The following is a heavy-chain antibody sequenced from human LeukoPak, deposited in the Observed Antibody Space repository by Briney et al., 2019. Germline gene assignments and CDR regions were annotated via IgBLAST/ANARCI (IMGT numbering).Heavy chain of an antibody. V-gene: IGHV3-30*03. J-gene: IGHJ6*02. D-gene: IGHD3-22*01. Sequence: GGSLRLSCAASGFTFSSYAMSWVRQAPGKGLEWVAVISYDGSNKYYADSVKGRFTISRDNSKNTLYLQMNSLRAEDTAVYYCARGDYYDSSGYYYGITHDSYGMDVWGQGTTVTVSS. CDR1: GFTFSSYA. CDR2: ISYDGSNK. CDR3: ARGDYYDSSGYYYGITHDSYGMDV.